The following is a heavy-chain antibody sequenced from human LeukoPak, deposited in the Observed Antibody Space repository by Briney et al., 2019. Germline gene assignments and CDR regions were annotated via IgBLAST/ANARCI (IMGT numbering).Heavy chain of an antibody. CDR2: INPNSGGT. D-gene: IGHD3-10*01. CDR1: GYTFTGYY. J-gene: IGHJ4*02. V-gene: IGHV1-2*02. Sequence: EASVKVSCKASGYTFTGYYMHWVRQAPGQGLEWMGWINPNSGGTNYAQKFQGRVTMTRDTSISTAYMELSRLRSDDTAVYYCARVRYYGSGTPFDYWGQGTLVTVSS. CDR3: ARVRYYGSGTPFDY.